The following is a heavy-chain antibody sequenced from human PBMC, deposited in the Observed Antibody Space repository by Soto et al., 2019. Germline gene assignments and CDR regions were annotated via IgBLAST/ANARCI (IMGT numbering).Heavy chain of an antibody. CDR1: GFTFSSYA. D-gene: IGHD6-13*01. Sequence: EVQLLESGGGLVQPGGSLRLSCAASGFTFSSYAMSWVRQAPGKGLEWVSAISGSGGSTYDADSVKGRFTISRDNSKNTLYLQMNSLRAEDTAVYYCAKAGSSWYLWGMDVWGQGTTVTVSS. CDR3: AKAGSSWYLWGMDV. V-gene: IGHV3-23*01. J-gene: IGHJ6*02. CDR2: ISGSGGST.